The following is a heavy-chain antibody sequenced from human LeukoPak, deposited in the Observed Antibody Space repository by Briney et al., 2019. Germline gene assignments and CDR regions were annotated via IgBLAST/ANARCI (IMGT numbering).Heavy chain of an antibody. Sequence: SETLSLTCTVSGGSISSSSYYWGWIRQPPGMGLEWIGSIYYTGNTYYNASLKSQVSISIDTSKNQFSLKLTSVTAADTAVYYCARQTGSGLFILPGGQGTLVTVSS. V-gene: IGHV4-39*01. CDR1: GGSISSSSYY. D-gene: IGHD3/OR15-3a*01. CDR3: ARQTGSGLFILP. CDR2: IYYTGNT. J-gene: IGHJ4*02.